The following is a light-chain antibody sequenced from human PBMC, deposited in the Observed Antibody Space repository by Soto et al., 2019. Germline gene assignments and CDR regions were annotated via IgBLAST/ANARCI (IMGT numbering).Light chain of an antibody. Sequence: QPVLTQPASVSGSPGQSITISCTGTSNDVGGYNYVSWYQKHPGKAPKLVIYDVSHRPSGVSNRFSGSKSANTASLTVSGLQGEYEADYYCSSYTSGSAFVLFGGGTKVTVL. CDR3: SSYTSGSAFVL. CDR2: DVS. CDR1: SNDVGGYNY. V-gene: IGLV2-14*03. J-gene: IGLJ2*01.